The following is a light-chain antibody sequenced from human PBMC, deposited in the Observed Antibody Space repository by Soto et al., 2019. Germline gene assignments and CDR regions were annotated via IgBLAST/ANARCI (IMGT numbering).Light chain of an antibody. CDR2: DDN. V-gene: IGLV3-21*02. CDR3: QVWDSSSDPFV. J-gene: IGLJ1*01. Sequence: SYELTQPPSVSVAPGQTARISCGGNNIGSKSVNWFQQKPGQAPVLVVYDDNDRPSGIPERFSGSNSGNTATLTISSVEAGDEADDYCQVWDSSSDPFVFGTGTKVTVL. CDR1: NIGSKS.